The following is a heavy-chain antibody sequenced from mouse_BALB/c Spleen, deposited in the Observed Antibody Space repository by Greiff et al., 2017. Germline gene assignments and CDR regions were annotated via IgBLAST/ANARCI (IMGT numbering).Heavy chain of an antibody. CDR3: ARGGLRSFAY. D-gene: IGHD2-4*01. J-gene: IGHJ3*01. CDR2: IDTSDSYT. Sequence: VQLQQSGTVLARPGASVKMSCKASGYTFTSYWMHWVKQRPGQGLEWIGAIDTSDSYTSYNQKFKGKATLTVDESSSTAYMQLSSLTSEDSAVYYCARGGLRSFAYWGQGTLVTVSA. V-gene: IGHV1-69*02. CDR1: GYTFTSYW.